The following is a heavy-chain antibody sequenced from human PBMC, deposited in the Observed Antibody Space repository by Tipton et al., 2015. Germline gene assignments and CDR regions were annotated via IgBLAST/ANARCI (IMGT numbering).Heavy chain of an antibody. D-gene: IGHD5-12*01. Sequence: SLRLSCEASGFTFSNYEMSWVRQAPGKRPEWVANIKPDGGERYYLDSLKGRFTFSRDNAKNSLSLQMNSLRAEDTGVYYCARSGGYGWDSWGQGTLVIVTS. CDR1: GFTFSNYE. V-gene: IGHV3-7*01. CDR3: ARSGGYGWDS. CDR2: IKPDGGER. J-gene: IGHJ4*02.